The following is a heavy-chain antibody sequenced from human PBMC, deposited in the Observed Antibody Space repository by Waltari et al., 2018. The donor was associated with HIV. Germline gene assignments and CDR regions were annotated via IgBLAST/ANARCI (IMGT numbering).Heavy chain of an antibody. CDR1: GGSISSGSYY. D-gene: IGHD3-22*01. J-gene: IGHJ3*02. CDR3: ARDRNYYYDSSGYFFNAFDI. Sequence: QVQLQESGPGLVKPSQTLSLTCTVSGGSISSGSYYWSWIRQPAGKGLEWIGRIYTSGSTTYNPSLKMRVTISVDTSKNQLSLKLSSVTAADTAVYYCARDRNYYYDSSGYFFNAFDIWGQGTMVTVSS. V-gene: IGHV4-61*02. CDR2: IYTSGST.